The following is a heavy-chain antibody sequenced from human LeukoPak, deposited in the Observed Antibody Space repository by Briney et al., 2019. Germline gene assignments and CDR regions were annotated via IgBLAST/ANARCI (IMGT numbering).Heavy chain of an antibody. CDR3: ARNTEGYCSSTSCYSFDY. D-gene: IGHD2-2*01. J-gene: IGHJ4*02. V-gene: IGHV4-31*03. CDR1: GGSISSGGYY. CDR2: IYYSGST. Sequence: PSQTLSLTYTVSGGSISSGGYYWSWIRQHPGKGLEWIGYIYYSGSTYYNPSLKSRVTISVDTSKNQFSLKLSSVTAADTAVYYCARNTEGYCSSTSCYSFDYWGQGTLVTVSS.